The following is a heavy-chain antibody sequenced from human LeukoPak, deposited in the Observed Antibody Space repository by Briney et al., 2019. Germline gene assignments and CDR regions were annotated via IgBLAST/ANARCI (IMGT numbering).Heavy chain of an antibody. CDR1: GGSISSYY. D-gene: IGHD4-17*01. J-gene: IGHJ4*02. CDR3: ARVSTVTTLDY. Sequence: SETLSLTCTVSGGSISSYYWSWIRQPAGRGLEWIGRIYTSGSTNYNPSLKSRVTMSVDTSKNKFSLKLSSVTAADTAVYYCARVSTVTTLDYWGQGTLVTVSS. CDR2: IYTSGST. V-gene: IGHV4-4*07.